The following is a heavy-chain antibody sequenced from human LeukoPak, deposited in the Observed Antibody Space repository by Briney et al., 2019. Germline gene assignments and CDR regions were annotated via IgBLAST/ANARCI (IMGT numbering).Heavy chain of an antibody. D-gene: IGHD2-2*01. J-gene: IGHJ5*01. Sequence: GESLKISCKGSGYSFTIYWIAWVRQMPGKGLEWMGIIYPGDSDTRYSPSFQGQVTISADESISTAYLQWSSLKASDTAMYYCARGLVYCSDTRCNLFDSWGQGTLVTVSS. CDR2: IYPGDSDT. CDR1: GYSFTIYW. V-gene: IGHV5-51*01. CDR3: ARGLVYCSDTRCNLFDS.